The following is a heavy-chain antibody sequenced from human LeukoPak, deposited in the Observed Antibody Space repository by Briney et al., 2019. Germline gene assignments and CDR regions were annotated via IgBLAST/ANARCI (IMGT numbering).Heavy chain of an antibody. CDR3: ARDATRANWFDP. Sequence: GGSLRLSCAASGFTFSSYIMNWVRQAPGKGLEWVSSISSSSSYIYYADSVKGRFTISRDNAKNSLYLQMNSLRAEDTAVYYCARDATRANWFDPWGQGTLVTVSS. V-gene: IGHV3-21*01. CDR1: GFTFSSYI. J-gene: IGHJ5*02. CDR2: ISSSSSYI.